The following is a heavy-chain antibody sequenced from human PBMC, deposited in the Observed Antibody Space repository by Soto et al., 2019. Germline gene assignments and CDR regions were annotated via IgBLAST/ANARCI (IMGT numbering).Heavy chain of an antibody. CDR1: GFTFSTYA. D-gene: IGHD1-7*01. Sequence: PGGSLRLSCAASGFTFSTYALSWVRQAPGKGLEWVSAISANGQGIYYADSVRGRFTISRDNSKNTIFLHMDSLRAEDTAVYYCAKDRNYPRDQFHYWGQGTLVTAS. CDR2: ISANGQGI. CDR3: AKDRNYPRDQFHY. V-gene: IGHV3-23*01. J-gene: IGHJ4*02.